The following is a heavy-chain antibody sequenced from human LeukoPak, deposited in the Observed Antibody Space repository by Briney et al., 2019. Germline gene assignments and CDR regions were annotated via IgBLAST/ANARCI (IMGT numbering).Heavy chain of an antibody. V-gene: IGHV3-33*01. CDR1: GFTFTSYD. CDR2: IWYDGSNT. CDR3: AGDRKSGNFLGEFDH. J-gene: IGHJ5*02. Sequence: GRSLRLSCAATGFTFTSYDMHWVRQAPGKGLEWVALIWYDGSNTYYTDSVRGRFTISRDNSKSTLYLQMNSLRAEDTAIYYCAGDRKSGNFLGEFDHWGLGTLVTVSS. D-gene: IGHD1-26*01.